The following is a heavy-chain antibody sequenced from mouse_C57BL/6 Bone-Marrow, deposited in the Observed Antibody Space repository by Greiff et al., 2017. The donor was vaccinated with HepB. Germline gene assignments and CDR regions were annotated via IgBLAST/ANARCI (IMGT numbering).Heavy chain of an antibody. Sequence: EVKLMESGAELVKPGASVKLSCTASGFNINDYYMHWVKQRTEQGLEWIGRIDPEDGETKYAPKFQGKATITADTSSNTAYLQLSSLTSEDTAVYYCARRGSTAQASWFAYWGQGTLVTVSA. CDR3: ARRGSTAQASWFAY. CDR1: GFNINDYY. J-gene: IGHJ3*01. V-gene: IGHV14-2*01. CDR2: IDPEDGET. D-gene: IGHD3-2*02.